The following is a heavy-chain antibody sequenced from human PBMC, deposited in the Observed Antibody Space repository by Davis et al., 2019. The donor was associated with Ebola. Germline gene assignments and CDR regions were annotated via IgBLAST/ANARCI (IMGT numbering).Heavy chain of an antibody. CDR3: ARDLNYYGSGSPPAYAFDI. CDR2: INAGNGNT. Sequence: ASVKVSCKASGYTFTSYAMHWVRQAPGQRLEWMGWINAGNGNTKYSQKFQGRVTITRDTSASTAYMELSSLRSEDTAVYYCARDLNYYGSGSPPAYAFDIWGQGTMVTVSS. J-gene: IGHJ3*02. CDR1: GYTFTSYA. V-gene: IGHV1-3*01. D-gene: IGHD3-10*01.